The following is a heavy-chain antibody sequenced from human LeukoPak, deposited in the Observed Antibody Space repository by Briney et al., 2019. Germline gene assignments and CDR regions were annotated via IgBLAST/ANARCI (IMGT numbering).Heavy chain of an antibody. CDR3: ARGHYDILTGYYADY. D-gene: IGHD3-9*01. J-gene: IGHJ4*02. CDR1: GFTFSSYS. CDR2: ISSSSSYI. Sequence: PGGSLRLSCAASGFTFSSYSMNWVRQAPGKGLEWVSSISSSSSYIYYADSVKGRFTISRDNAKNSLYLQMNSLRAEDTAVYYCARGHYDILTGYYADYWGQGTLVTVSS. V-gene: IGHV3-21*01.